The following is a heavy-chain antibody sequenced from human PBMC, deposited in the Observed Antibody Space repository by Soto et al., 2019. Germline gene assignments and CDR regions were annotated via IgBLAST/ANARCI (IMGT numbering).Heavy chain of an antibody. CDR1: GGSFSGYY. D-gene: IGHD3-9*01. Sequence: SETLSLTCAVYGGSFSGYYWTWIRQPPGTGLEWIGEIYHSGSTYYNPSLKSRVTISVDRSKNQFSLKLSSVTAADTAVYYCARGGPVLRYFDWLFESYYYYGMDVWGQGTTVTV. CDR2: IYHSGST. J-gene: IGHJ6*02. CDR3: ARGGPVLRYFDWLFESYYYYGMDV. V-gene: IGHV4-34*01.